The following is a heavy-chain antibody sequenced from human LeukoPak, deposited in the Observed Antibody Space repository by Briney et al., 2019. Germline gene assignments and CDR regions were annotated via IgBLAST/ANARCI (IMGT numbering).Heavy chain of an antibody. D-gene: IGHD3-10*01. CDR2: INHSGST. CDR3: AREKQTAGSDY. J-gene: IGHJ4*02. Sequence: SETLSLTCAVYGGSFSGYYWSWIRQPPGKGLEWIGEINHSGSTYYNPSLKSRVTISVDTSKNQFSLKLSSVTAADTAVYYCAREKQTAGSDYWGQGTLVTVSS. V-gene: IGHV4-34*01. CDR1: GGSFSGYY.